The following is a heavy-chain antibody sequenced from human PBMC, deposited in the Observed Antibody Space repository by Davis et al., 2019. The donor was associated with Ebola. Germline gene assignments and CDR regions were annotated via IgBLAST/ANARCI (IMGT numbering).Heavy chain of an antibody. CDR1: GYTFTSYG. D-gene: IGHD6-13*01. V-gene: IGHV1-18*01. Sequence: AASVKVSCKASGYTFTSYGISWVRQAPRQGLEWMGWISAYNGNTNYAQKLQGRVTMTTDTSTSTAYMELRSLRSDDTAVYYCARDSSSWYLNYGMDVWGQGTTVTVSS. CDR3: ARDSSSWYLNYGMDV. CDR2: ISAYNGNT. J-gene: IGHJ6*02.